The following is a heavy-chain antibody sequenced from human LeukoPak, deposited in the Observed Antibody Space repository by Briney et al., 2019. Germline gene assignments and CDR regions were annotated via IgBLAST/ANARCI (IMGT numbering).Heavy chain of an antibody. CDR3: ARKGRMVRGGQYYYYGMDV. CDR1: GFTFSSYG. CDR2: IWYDGSNK. Sequence: PGGSLRLFCAASGFTFSSYGMHWVRQAPGKGLEWVAVIWYDGSNKYYADSVKGRFTISRDNSKNTLYLQMNSLRAEDTAVYYCARKGRMVRGGQYYYYGMDVWGQGTTVTVSS. V-gene: IGHV3-33*08. J-gene: IGHJ6*02. D-gene: IGHD3-10*01.